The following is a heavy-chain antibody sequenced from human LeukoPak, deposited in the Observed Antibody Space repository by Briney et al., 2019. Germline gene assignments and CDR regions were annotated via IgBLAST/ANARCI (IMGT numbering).Heavy chain of an antibody. V-gene: IGHV3-21*01. D-gene: IGHD2-21*01. Sequence: SGGSLRLSCAASGFTFSSYSMNWVCQAPGKGLEWVSSISSSSSYIYYADSVKGRFTISRDNAKNSLYLQMNSLRAEDTAVYYCARFIHTRYYFDYWGQGTLVTVSS. J-gene: IGHJ4*02. CDR1: GFTFSSYS. CDR3: ARFIHTRYYFDY. CDR2: ISSSSSYI.